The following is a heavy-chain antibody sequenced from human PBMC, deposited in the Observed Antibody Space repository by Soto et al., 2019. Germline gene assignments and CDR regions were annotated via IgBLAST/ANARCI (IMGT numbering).Heavy chain of an antibody. CDR3: AREAVTTKWYFDN. Sequence: GGSLRLSCVTSGFTFSDHSMHWFRQAPGKGREWITVISDIGHIQSYADSVKDRFTISRDNSKKTLYLQMTNVRPEDTAVYYCAREAVTTKWYFDNWGQGLLVTVSS. CDR1: GFTFSDHS. CDR2: ISDIGHIQ. J-gene: IGHJ4*02. V-gene: IGHV3-30-3*01. D-gene: IGHD2-8*01.